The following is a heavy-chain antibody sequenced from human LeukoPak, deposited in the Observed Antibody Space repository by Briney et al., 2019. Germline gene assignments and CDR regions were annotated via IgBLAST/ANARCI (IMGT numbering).Heavy chain of an antibody. CDR3: ARDLYSSGWYRFEY. CDR1: GFTVSSNY. CDR2: IYSGGST. J-gene: IGHJ4*02. V-gene: IGHV3-53*01. Sequence: GGSLRLSCAASGFTVSSNYMSWVRQAPGKGLEWVSVIYSGGSTYYADPVKGRFTISRDNSKNTLYLQMNSLRAEDTAVYYCARDLYSSGWYRFEYWGQGTLVTVSS. D-gene: IGHD6-19*01.